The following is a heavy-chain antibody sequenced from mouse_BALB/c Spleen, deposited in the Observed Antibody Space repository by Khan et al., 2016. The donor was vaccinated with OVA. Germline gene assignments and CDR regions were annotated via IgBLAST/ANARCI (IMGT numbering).Heavy chain of an antibody. CDR3: ARIAYYYDSEGFAY. V-gene: IGHV5-6*01. CDR1: GFTFSTYG. J-gene: IGHJ3*01. Sequence: EVELVESGGDLVKPEGSLKLSCAASGFTFSTYGMSWVRQTPDKRLEWVATISSGGSYTYYPDSVQGRFTISRDNAKNTLYLQMRSVKSYDTSMFYCARIAYYYDSEGFAYWGQGTLVTVSA. D-gene: IGHD1-1*01. CDR2: ISSGGSYT.